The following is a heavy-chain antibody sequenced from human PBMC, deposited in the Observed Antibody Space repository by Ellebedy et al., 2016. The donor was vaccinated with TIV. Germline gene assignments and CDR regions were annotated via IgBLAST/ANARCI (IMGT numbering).Heavy chain of an antibody. D-gene: IGHD2-21*02. CDR3: AKDARGECSSGSGGDCRAGFDY. V-gene: IGHV3-30*18. Sequence: PGGSLRLSCAASGFTFSTYAIHWVRQAPGKGLVWVAAMSSDGSNSYYIDSVKGRFTISRDNAKNTVYLQMNSLRAEDTAVYYCAKDARGECSSGSGGDCRAGFDYWGQGSLVTVSS. CDR2: MSSDGSNS. J-gene: IGHJ4*02. CDR1: GFTFSTYA.